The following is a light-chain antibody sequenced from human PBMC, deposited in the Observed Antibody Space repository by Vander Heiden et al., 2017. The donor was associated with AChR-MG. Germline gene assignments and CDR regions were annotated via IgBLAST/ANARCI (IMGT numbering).Light chain of an antibody. CDR2: DDD. Sequence: SYELTQPPSVSVSPGQTATITCTGDAVSKKYVYWYQQKSGQAPVLVVYDDDKRPSGIPERLSGATSGTVATLTITGAQVADEADYYCYSPDSNGSLWVFGGGTRLTVL. CDR3: YSPDSNGSLWV. V-gene: IGLV3-10*01. J-gene: IGLJ3*02. CDR1: AVSKKY.